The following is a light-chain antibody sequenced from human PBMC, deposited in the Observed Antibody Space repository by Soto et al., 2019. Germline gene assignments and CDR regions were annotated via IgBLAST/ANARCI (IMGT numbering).Light chain of an antibody. V-gene: IGKV3-11*01. Sequence: EVVLTQSPATLSLSPGERATLSCRASQSISNYLAWYQQKPGQAPRLLIYGVSNRATGIPARFSGSGSGTDFTLTISSLEPEDFAVYYCQQRSDWPPVTFGQGTRLEIK. CDR3: QQRSDWPPVT. J-gene: IGKJ5*01. CDR2: GVS. CDR1: QSISNY.